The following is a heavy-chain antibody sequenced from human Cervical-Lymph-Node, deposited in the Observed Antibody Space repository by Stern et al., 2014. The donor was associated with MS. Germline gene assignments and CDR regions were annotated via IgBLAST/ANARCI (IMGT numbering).Heavy chain of an antibody. Sequence: VQLVQSGAEVKKTGESLKISCKGSGYTFSNSWIGWVRQMPGRGLEWMGIIYPGDSDTRYSPSFQGQITISADKSISTAYLQWNSLKASDTAIFYCARGSAGAGAFFDYWGQGTLVTVSS. CDR1: GYTFSNSW. D-gene: IGHD2-8*02. V-gene: IGHV5-51*01. CDR2: IYPGDSDT. J-gene: IGHJ4*02. CDR3: ARGSAGAGAFFDY.